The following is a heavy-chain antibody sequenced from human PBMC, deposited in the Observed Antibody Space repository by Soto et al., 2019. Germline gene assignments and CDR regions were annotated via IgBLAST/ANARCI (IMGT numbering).Heavy chain of an antibody. D-gene: IGHD2-15*01. V-gene: IGHV1-8*01. CDR1: GYTFTSYD. J-gene: IGHJ3*02. CDR3: AVMVVAATPDAFDI. Sequence: GASVKVSCKASGYTFTSYDINWVRQATGQGLEWMGWMNPNSGNTGYAQKFQGRVTMTRNTSISTAYMELSSLRSEDTAVYYCAVMVVAATPDAFDIWGQGTMVTVSS. CDR2: MNPNSGNT.